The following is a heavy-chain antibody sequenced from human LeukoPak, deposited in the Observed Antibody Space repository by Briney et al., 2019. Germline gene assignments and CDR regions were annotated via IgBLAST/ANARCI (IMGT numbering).Heavy chain of an antibody. CDR3: ARTLGAGDSSGWSLWYGMDV. CDR2: IWSDGSNK. Sequence: PGGSLRLSCATSGFTFSGYGMHWVRQAPGKGLEWVTVIWSDGSNKYYADSVKGRFTISRDNSKNTLYLQMNSLRAEDTAVYYCARTLGAGDSSGWSLWYGMDVWGQGTTVTVSS. J-gene: IGHJ6*02. V-gene: IGHV3-33*01. D-gene: IGHD6-19*01. CDR1: GFTFSGYG.